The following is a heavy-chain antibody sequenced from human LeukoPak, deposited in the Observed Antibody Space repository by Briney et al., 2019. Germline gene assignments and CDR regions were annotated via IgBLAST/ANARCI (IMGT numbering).Heavy chain of an antibody. Sequence: KASETLSLTCTVSGGSISSYYWSWIRQPPGKGLEWIGYIYYSGSTNYNPSLKSRVTISVDTSKNQFSLKLSSVTAADTAVYYRARGYQAFDYWGQGTLVTVSS. J-gene: IGHJ4*02. V-gene: IGHV4-59*01. CDR1: GGSISSYY. CDR3: ARGYQAFDY. CDR2: IYYSGST. D-gene: IGHD2-2*01.